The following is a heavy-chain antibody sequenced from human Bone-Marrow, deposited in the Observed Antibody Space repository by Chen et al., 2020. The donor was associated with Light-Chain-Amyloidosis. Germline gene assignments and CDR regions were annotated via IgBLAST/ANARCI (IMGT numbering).Heavy chain of an antibody. J-gene: IGHJ6*02. D-gene: IGHD3-10*01. CDR1: GFTFSSYP. CDR2: ISGSGSST. V-gene: IGHV3-23*01. CDR3: SREVTTNYGMDV. Sequence: EVQLLESGGGLVQPWGSLRLSCAASGFTFSSYPMSWVRQAPGKGLEWISGISGSGSSTYYADSVKGRFTISRDNSKNTLYLQMNSLRAEDTAIYYCSREVTTNYGMDVWGQGTAVTVSS.